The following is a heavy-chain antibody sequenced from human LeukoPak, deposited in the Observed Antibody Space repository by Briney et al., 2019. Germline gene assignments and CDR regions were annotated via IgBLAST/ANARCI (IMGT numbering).Heavy chain of an antibody. J-gene: IGHJ5*02. CDR1: GFSFSSYW. Sequence: GGSLRLSCAASGFSFSSYWMSWVRRAPGKGLEWVAAVWYDGRSRDYADSVKGRFTISKDNSNNMVFLQMDRLRAEDTAVYYCARLWGGNGYSGGSLNLWGQGTLVTVSS. CDR2: VWYDGRSR. D-gene: IGHD3-16*01. CDR3: ARLWGGNGYSGGSLNL. V-gene: IGHV3-33*08.